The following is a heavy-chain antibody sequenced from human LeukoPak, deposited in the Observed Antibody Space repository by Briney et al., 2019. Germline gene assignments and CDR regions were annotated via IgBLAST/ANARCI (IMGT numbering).Heavy chain of an antibody. CDR2: ISGSGGST. CDR3: ARDGLAARLDY. D-gene: IGHD6-6*01. CDR1: GFTFSSYA. Sequence: PGGSLRLSCAASGFTFSSYAMSWVRQAPGKGLEWVSAISGSGGSTYYADSVKGRFTISRDNSKNTLYLQMSSLRAEDTAIYYCARDGLAARLDYWGQGTLVTVSS. V-gene: IGHV3-23*01. J-gene: IGHJ4*02.